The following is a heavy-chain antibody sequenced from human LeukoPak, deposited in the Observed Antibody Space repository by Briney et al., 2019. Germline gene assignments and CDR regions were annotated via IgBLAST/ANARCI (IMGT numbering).Heavy chain of an antibody. D-gene: IGHD3-22*01. V-gene: IGHV3-30*18. J-gene: IGHJ4*02. CDR1: GFTFSSYG. CDR3: AKVAGNYYDSSGFDY. Sequence: GGSLRLSCAASGFTFSSYGMHWVRQAPGKGLEWVAVISYDGSNKYYADSVKGRFTISRDNAKNSLYLQMNSLRAEDTALYYCAKVAGNYYDSSGFDYWGQGTLVTVSS. CDR2: ISYDGSNK.